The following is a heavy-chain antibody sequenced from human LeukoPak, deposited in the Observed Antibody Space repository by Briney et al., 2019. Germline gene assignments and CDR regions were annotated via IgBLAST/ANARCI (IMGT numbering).Heavy chain of an antibody. CDR1: GFTFSDYY. Sequence: AGGSLRLSCAASGFTFSDYYMSWIRQAPGKGLEWVSVIYSGGSTYYADSVKGRFTISRDNSKNTLYLQMNSLRAEDMAVYYCARSLDGNWGQGTLVTVSS. CDR3: ARSLDGN. J-gene: IGHJ4*02. CDR2: IYSGGST. V-gene: IGHV3-53*01. D-gene: IGHD1-1*01.